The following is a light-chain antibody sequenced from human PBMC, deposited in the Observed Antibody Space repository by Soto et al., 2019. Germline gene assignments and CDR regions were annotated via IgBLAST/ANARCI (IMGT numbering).Light chain of an antibody. CDR1: QSVNSY. CDR3: QQYNNWPLT. V-gene: IGKV3-15*01. CDR2: GAS. Sequence: DILLTQSPATLSLSAGERVTLSCRASQSVNSYLAWYQQKPGKAPRLLIYGASSWASGIPARFSGSASGTEFTLTISGLQSEDFAVYFCQQYNNWPLTFGQGTRLEIK. J-gene: IGKJ5*01.